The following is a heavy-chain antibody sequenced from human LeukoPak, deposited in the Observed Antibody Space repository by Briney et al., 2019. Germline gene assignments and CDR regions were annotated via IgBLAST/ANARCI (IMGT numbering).Heavy chain of an antibody. D-gene: IGHD5-18*01. CDR3: AKEYSYGLSFDY. Sequence: GGSLRLSCAASGFTFSSYGMSWVRQAPGKGLEWVSAISGSGGSTYYADSVKGRFTISRDNSKNTLYLQMNSLRAGDTAVYYCAKEYSYGLSFDYWGQGTLVTVSS. J-gene: IGHJ4*02. CDR1: GFTFSSYG. V-gene: IGHV3-23*01. CDR2: ISGSGGST.